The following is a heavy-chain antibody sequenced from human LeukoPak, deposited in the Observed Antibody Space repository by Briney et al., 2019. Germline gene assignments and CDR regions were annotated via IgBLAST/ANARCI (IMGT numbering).Heavy chain of an antibody. Sequence: PSETLSLTCTVSGGSISSSSYYWGWIRQPLGKGLEWIGSIYYSGSTYYNPSLKSRVTISVDTSKNQFSLKLSSVTAADTAVYYCARSLGYCTGATCYSFDSWGQGTLVTVSS. CDR1: GGSISSSSYY. D-gene: IGHD2-8*02. V-gene: IGHV4-39*01. CDR2: IYYSGST. CDR3: ARSLGYCTGATCYSFDS. J-gene: IGHJ4*02.